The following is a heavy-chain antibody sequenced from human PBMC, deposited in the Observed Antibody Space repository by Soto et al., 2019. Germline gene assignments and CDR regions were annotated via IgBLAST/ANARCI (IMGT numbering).Heavy chain of an antibody. J-gene: IGHJ5*02. Sequence: QVQLVQSGAEVKKPGASVKVSCKASGYTFTSYDIIWVRQATGQGLEWMGWMNPSTGNTDSAEKFQVRLTMTRNTSISTVYMELSSLSFEDTAVYYCARGCRIVACWFDHWGQGTLVTFSS. V-gene: IGHV1-8*01. D-gene: IGHD5-12*01. CDR1: GYTFTSYD. CDR2: MNPSTGNT. CDR3: ARGCRIVACWFDH.